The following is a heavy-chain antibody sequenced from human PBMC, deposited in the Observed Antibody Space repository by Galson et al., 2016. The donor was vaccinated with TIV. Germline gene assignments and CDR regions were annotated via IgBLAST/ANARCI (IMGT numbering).Heavy chain of an antibody. Sequence: SVKVSCKASGVTFSYFASSWVRQAPGQGLEWMGGIVPMFGTTNYAQKFQGRVTISADESTTTAYLELSSLRSEDTAVYYCARGRGIYDSSGYFLFYHRGQGTLVTVSS. CDR1: GVTFSYFA. V-gene: IGHV1-69*13. J-gene: IGHJ5*02. D-gene: IGHD3-22*01. CDR2: IVPMFGTT. CDR3: ARGRGIYDSSGYFLFYH.